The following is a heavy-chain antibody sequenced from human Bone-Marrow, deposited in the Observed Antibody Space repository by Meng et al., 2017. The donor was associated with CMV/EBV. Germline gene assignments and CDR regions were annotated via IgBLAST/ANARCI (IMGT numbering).Heavy chain of an antibody. CDR1: GGTFSTYA. Sequence: QVQLVQSGAEVRKPGSSVKVSCKASGGTFSTYAISWVRQAPGQGLEWMGIINPSGGSTSYAQKFQGRVTMTRDTSTSTVYMELSSLRSEDTAVYYCARVGGQAYCGGDCYDFDYWGQGTLVTVSS. V-gene: IGHV1-46*01. CDR3: ARVGGQAYCGGDCYDFDY. J-gene: IGHJ4*02. D-gene: IGHD2-21*02. CDR2: INPSGGST.